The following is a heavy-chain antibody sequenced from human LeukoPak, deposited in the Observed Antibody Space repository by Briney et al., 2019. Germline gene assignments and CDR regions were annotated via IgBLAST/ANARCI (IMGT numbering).Heavy chain of an antibody. CDR3: ATWETSGWTSGSGWFDP. J-gene: IGHJ5*02. CDR1: GYTHSESS. V-gene: IGHV1-24*01. D-gene: IGHD6-19*01. Sequence: ASVKVSCKVSGYTHSESSMTRVRQAPGKGLEWMGGFDLEEGETIYAQKFQGRFTMTEDTSTDTAYMELRSLRSEDTAMYFCATWETSGWTSGSGWFDPWGQGTLVTVFS. CDR2: FDLEEGET.